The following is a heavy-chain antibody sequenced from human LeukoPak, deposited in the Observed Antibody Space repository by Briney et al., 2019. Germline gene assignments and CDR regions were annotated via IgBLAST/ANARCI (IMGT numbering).Heavy chain of an antibody. CDR1: GYTFTNNY. CDR2: INPTGDST. J-gene: IGHJ5*02. CDR3: ARDNSMGDSAWWFDP. D-gene: IGHD5-12*01. Sequence: ASVKVSCKASGYTFTNNYMRWVRQAPGQGLEWMGIINPTGDSTWYAQKFQGRVTMTRDLATSTDYMEVSSLRSEDTAVYYCARDNSMGDSAWWFDPWGQGTLVTVSS. V-gene: IGHV1-46*01.